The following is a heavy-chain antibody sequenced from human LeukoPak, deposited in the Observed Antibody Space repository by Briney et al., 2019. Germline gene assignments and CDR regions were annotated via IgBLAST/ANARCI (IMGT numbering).Heavy chain of an antibody. Sequence: GGSLRLSCAASGFTFDDYTMHWVRQAPGKGLEWVSVISGSGGSTYYADSVKGRFTISRDNSKNTLFLQMNSLRAEDTAVYFCAGIPTAPYGPFDYWGQGTLVTVSS. CDR2: ISGSGGST. D-gene: IGHD4-11*01. CDR3: AGIPTAPYGPFDY. J-gene: IGHJ4*02. CDR1: GFTFDDYT. V-gene: IGHV3-23*01.